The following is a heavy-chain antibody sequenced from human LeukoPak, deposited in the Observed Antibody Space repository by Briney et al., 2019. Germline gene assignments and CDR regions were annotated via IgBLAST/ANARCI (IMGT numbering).Heavy chain of an antibody. Sequence: SETLSLTCAVSGGSISSGGHSWSWIRQPPGKGLEWIGEINHSGSTNYNPSLKSRVTISVDTSKNQFSLKLSSVTAADTAVYYCARGGADIVLMVYAMRDFDYWGQGTLVTVSS. CDR2: INHSGST. CDR1: GGSISSGGHS. CDR3: ARGGADIVLMVYAMRDFDY. V-gene: IGHV4-30-2*01. J-gene: IGHJ4*02. D-gene: IGHD2-8*01.